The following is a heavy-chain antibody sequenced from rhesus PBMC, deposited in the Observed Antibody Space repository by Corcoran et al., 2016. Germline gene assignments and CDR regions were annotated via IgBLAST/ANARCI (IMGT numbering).Heavy chain of an antibody. CDR3: ARGIAAAGSPDY. J-gene: IGHJ4*01. D-gene: IGHD6-25*01. V-gene: IGHV1-198*02. CDR2: IIPRVGIT. Sequence: QVQLVQSGAEVKKPGASVKVSCKASGFTFGSYAISWVRQAPGQGLEWMGVIIPRVGITNYAAKFQGRVTITADTSTSTAYMELSSLRSEDTAVYYCARGIAAAGSPDYWGQGVLVTVSS. CDR1: GFTFGSYA.